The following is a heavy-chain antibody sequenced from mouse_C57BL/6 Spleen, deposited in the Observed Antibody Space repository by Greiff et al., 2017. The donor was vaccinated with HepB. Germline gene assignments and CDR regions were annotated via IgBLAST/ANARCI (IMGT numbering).Heavy chain of an antibody. J-gene: IGHJ2*01. CDR2: IYPGDGDT. D-gene: IGHD2-3*01. CDR3: ARSFDGYCDY. CDR1: GYAFSSSW. Sequence: VQLVESGPELVKPGASVKISCKASGYAFSSSWMNWVKQRPGKGLEWIGRIYPGDGDTNYNRKFKGKATLTADKSSSTAYMQLSSLTSEDSAVYFCARSFDGYCDYWGQGTTLTVSS. V-gene: IGHV1-82*01.